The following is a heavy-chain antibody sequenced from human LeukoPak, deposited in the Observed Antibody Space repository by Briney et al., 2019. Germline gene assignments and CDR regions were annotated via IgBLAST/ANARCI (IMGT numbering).Heavy chain of an antibody. CDR3: ARGPFHYYDSSGMDY. J-gene: IGHJ4*02. CDR1: GGSIGSSSYY. V-gene: IGHV4-39*01. Sequence: SETLSLTCTVSGGSIGSSSYYWGWIRQPPGKGLEWIGNIYYSGSTYYNPSLKSRVTISVDTSKNQFSLKLSSVTAADTAVYYCARGPFHYYDSSGMDYWGQGTLVTVSS. CDR2: IYYSGST. D-gene: IGHD3-22*01.